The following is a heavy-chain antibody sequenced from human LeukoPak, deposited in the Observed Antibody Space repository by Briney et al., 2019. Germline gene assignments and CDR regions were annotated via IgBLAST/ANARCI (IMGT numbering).Heavy chain of an antibody. V-gene: IGHV4-34*01. D-gene: IGHD4-23*01. CDR2: INHRGST. CDR1: GGSFSGYY. J-gene: IGHJ6*03. Sequence: SETLSLTCAVYGGSFSGYYWSWIRQPPGKGLEWIGEINHRGSTNYNPSLKSRVTISLDTSKNQFSLKLSSVTAADTAVYYCARDDYGGNSPYYYYMDVWGKGTTVTVSS. CDR3: ARDDYGGNSPYYYYMDV.